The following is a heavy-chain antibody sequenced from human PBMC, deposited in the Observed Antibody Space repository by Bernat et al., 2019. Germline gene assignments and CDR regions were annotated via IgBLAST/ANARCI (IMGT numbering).Heavy chain of an antibody. V-gene: IGHV3-73*02. J-gene: IGHJ4*02. CDR3: TRGHLFDGVGY. CDR2: IRSKANSYAT. Sequence: EVQLVESGGGLVQPGGSLKLSCAASGFTFSGSAMHWVRQASGKGLEWVGRIRSKANSYATAYAASVKGRFTISRDDSKNTAYLQMNSLKTEDTAVYYGTRGHLFDGVGYWGQGTLVTVSS. CDR1: GFTFSGSA. D-gene: IGHD3-10*02.